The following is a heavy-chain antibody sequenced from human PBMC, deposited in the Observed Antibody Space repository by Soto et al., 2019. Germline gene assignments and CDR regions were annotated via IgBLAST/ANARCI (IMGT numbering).Heavy chain of an antibody. V-gene: IGHV3-15*01. CDR2: IRSKTDGGTT. CDR1: GFTFSNAW. Sequence: GGSLRLSCATSGFTFSNAWMNWVRQTPGKGLEWVGRIRSKTDGGTTDYAAPVKGRFTISRDESKNTLFLQMNSLKTEDTGVYYCSNQGDHQVYRYYYGMDVWGQGTTVTVSS. CDR3: SNQGDHQVYRYYYGMDV. J-gene: IGHJ6*02. D-gene: IGHD2-21*02.